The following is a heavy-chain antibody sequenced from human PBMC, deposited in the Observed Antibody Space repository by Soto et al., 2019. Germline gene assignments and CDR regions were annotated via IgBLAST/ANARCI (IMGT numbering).Heavy chain of an antibody. D-gene: IGHD5-18*01. CDR1: GFSISRGFY. CDR3: ARDAQDPYNYGSDY. CDR2: IHHTGNK. V-gene: IGHV4-38-2*02. J-gene: IGHJ4*02. Sequence: SETLSLTCAVSGFSISRGFYWGWIRQPPGKGLEWIGSIHHTGNKYHNPSLKSRVTISVDTSKNQFSLRLNSVTAADTAVYYCARDAQDPYNYGSDYWRQGTLVTFS.